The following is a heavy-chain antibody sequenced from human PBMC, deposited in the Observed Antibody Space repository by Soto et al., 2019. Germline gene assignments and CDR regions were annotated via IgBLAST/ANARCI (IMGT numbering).Heavy chain of an antibody. J-gene: IGHJ4*02. CDR2: ITHSGST. CDR1: GGSFSGYY. V-gene: IGHV4-34*01. Sequence: SETLSLTCAVYGGSFSGYYWTWIRHPPGKGLEWIGEITHSGSTNYNPSLKSRVTISVGTSKNQFSLNLNSVTAADTAVYYCARSSVRGWSYWGQGTLVTVSS. CDR3: ARSSVRGWSY. D-gene: IGHD3-10*02.